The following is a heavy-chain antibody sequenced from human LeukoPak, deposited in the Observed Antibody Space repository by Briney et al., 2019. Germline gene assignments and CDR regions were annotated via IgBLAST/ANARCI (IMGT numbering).Heavy chain of an antibody. V-gene: IGHV3-9*01. CDR1: GFTFDDYA. CDR2: ISWNSGRI. D-gene: IGHD2-15*01. CDR3: AKSRILAFYFDY. Sequence: GRSLRLSCAASGFTFDDYAMHWVRQAPGKGLEWVSGISWNSGRIGYADSVKGRFTISRDNAKNSLYLQMNSLRAEDTALYYCAKSRILAFYFDYWGQGTLVTVSS. J-gene: IGHJ4*02.